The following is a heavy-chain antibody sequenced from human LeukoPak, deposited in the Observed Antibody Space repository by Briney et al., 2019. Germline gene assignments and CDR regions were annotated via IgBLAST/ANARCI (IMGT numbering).Heavy chain of an antibody. Sequence: ASVKVSCKASGDTFTSYYMHWVRQAPGQGLEWMGIINPSGGSNTYAQKFQGRVTMTEDTSTDTAYMELTSLRSEDTAVYYCATSPGYDYWGQGTLVTVSS. CDR2: INPSGGSN. V-gene: IGHV1-46*01. J-gene: IGHJ4*02. CDR3: ATSPGYDY. D-gene: IGHD1-14*01. CDR1: GDTFTSYY.